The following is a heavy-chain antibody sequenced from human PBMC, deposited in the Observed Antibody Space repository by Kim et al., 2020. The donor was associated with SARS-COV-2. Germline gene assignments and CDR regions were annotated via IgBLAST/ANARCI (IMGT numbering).Heavy chain of an antibody. D-gene: IGHD3-22*01. CDR3: VKDWGDKWGTSYDSSGYFDY. CDR2: ISSNGGST. CDR1: GFTFSSYA. J-gene: IGHJ4*02. Sequence: GGSLRLSCSASGFTFSSYAMHWVRQAPGKGLEYVSAISSNGGSTYYADSVKGRFTISRDNSKNTLYLQMSSLRAEDTAVYYCVKDWGDKWGTSYDSSGYFDYWGQGTLVTVSS. V-gene: IGHV3-64D*06.